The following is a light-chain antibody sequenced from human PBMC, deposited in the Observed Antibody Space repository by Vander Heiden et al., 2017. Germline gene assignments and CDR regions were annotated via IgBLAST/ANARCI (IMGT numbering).Light chain of an antibody. J-gene: IGKJ1*01. CDR1: QNINSW. CDR2: KAS. Sequence: DIQMTQSPSTLSASVGDRVTITCRASQNINSWLAWYQQKPGKAPKLLIYKASSLESGVPSRFSGSGSGTEFTLTISSLQPDDFATYYCQQDNSYLGTFGQGTKVEIK. V-gene: IGKV1-5*03. CDR3: QQDNSYLGT.